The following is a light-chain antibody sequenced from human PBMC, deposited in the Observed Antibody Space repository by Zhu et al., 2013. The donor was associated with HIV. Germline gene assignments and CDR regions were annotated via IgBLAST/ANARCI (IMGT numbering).Light chain of an antibody. CDR1: SSDIGNYNY. CDR3: CSYAGGYIWFV. V-gene: IGLV2-11*01. CDR2: DVD. Sequence: LTQPHSVSGSPGQSITISCIGTSSDIGNYNYVSWYQQQPGKAPKVIIYDVDRRPTGVPDRFSGSKSGNTASLTISGLQAEDEADYYCCSYAGGYIWFVLGTGTKVTV. J-gene: IGLJ1*01.